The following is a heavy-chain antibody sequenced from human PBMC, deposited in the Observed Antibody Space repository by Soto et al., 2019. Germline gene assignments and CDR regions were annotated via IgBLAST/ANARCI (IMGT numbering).Heavy chain of an antibody. J-gene: IGHJ4*02. CDR1: GYTFTSYA. CDR3: VRDKITGIPDY. V-gene: IGHV1-3*01. CDR2: INAGNGNT. Sequence: SLKVSCKASGYTFTSYAMHWVRQAPGQRLEWMGWINAGNGNTKYPQKFQGRVTITRDTSASTAYMELSSLRSEDTAVYYCVRDKITGIPDYWGQGTLVTVSS. D-gene: IGHD1-20*01.